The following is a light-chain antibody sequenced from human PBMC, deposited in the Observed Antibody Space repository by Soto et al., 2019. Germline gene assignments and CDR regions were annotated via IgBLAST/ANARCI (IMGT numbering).Light chain of an antibody. CDR3: QQYGSSPQT. CDR1: QSVSSNY. V-gene: IGKV3-20*01. J-gene: IGKJ1*01. CDR2: GAS. Sequence: EIVFTQSTGTVCLSPGERATLSYSASQSVSSNYLAWYQQKPGQAPRLLIYGASSRATGIPDRFSGSGSGTDFTLTISRLEPEDFAVYYCQQYGSSPQTFGQGTKVDIK.